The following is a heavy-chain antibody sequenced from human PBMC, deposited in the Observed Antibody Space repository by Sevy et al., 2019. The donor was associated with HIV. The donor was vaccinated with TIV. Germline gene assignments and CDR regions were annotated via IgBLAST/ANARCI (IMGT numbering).Heavy chain of an antibody. Sequence: GGSLRLSCVGSEFTFNDDFMTWVRQAPGKGLEWVSSISSRSTYIDYAYSVKGRFTISRDNAKNSMFLQMNSLRPEDTAVYYCARDRDDYASGRRHPYYYYHGMDVWGQGTTVTVSS. CDR3: ARDRDDYASGRRHPYYYYHGMDV. CDR2: ISSRSTYI. D-gene: IGHD3-10*01. J-gene: IGHJ6*02. CDR1: EFTFNDDF. V-gene: IGHV3-21*01.